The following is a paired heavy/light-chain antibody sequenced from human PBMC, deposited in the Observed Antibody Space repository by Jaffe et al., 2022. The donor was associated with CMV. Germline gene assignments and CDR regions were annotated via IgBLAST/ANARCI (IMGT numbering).Light chain of an antibody. CDR2: AAS. J-gene: IGKJ3*01. CDR1: QGISSY. Sequence: AIRITQSPSSLSASTGDRVTITCRASQGISSYLAWYQQKPGKAPKLLIYAASTLQSGVPSRFSGSGSGTDFTLTISCLQSEDFATYYCQQYYSYPEVTFGPGTKVDIK. V-gene: IGKV1-8*01. CDR3: QQYYSYPEVT.
Heavy chain of an antibody. CDR2: IYWDDDK. CDR1: GFSLSTSGVG. Sequence: QITLKESGPTLVKPTQTLTLTCTFSGFSLSTSGVGVGWIRQPPGKALEWLALIYWDDDKRYSPSLKSRLTITKDTSKNQVVLTMTNMDPVDTATYYCAHRLNYYDSSGYPPGGSDAFDIWGQGTMVTVSS. J-gene: IGHJ3*02. V-gene: IGHV2-5*02. D-gene: IGHD3-22*01. CDR3: AHRLNYYDSSGYPPGGSDAFDI.